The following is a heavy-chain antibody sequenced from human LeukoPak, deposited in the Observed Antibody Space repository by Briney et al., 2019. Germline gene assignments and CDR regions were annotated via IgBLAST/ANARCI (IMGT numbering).Heavy chain of an antibody. CDR1: GGSISSYY. J-gene: IGHJ5*02. CDR3: ARESRTVEMGNSIHGHWFDP. CDR2: IYNSGIT. D-gene: IGHD5-24*01. Sequence: PSETLSLTCTVSGGSISSYYCSWIRQPAGKGLEYIGRIYNSGITNYNPSRKSRVTISVDTSKNQFSLKLSSVTAADTAVYYCARESRTVEMGNSIHGHWFDPWGQGTLVTVSS. V-gene: IGHV4-4*07.